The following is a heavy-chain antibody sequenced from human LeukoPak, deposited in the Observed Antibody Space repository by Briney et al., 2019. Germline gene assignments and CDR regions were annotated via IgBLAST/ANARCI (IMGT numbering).Heavy chain of an antibody. D-gene: IGHD3-22*01. J-gene: IGHJ4*02. CDR3: ARGDSSGYWYFDY. V-gene: IGHV4-59*01. Sequence: SETLSLTYTVSGGSISSYYWSWIRQPPGKGLEWIGYIHYSGSTNYNPSLKSRVTISVDTSKNQFSLKLSSVTAADTAVYYCARGDSSGYWYFDYWGQGTLVTVSS. CDR2: IHYSGST. CDR1: GGSISSYY.